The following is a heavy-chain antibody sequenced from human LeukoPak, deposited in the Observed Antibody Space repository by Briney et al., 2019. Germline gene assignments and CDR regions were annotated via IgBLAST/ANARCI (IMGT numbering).Heavy chain of an antibody. CDR2: IYPSDSDT. V-gene: IGHV5-51*01. D-gene: IGHD1-26*01. CDR1: GYNLITHW. J-gene: IGHJ3*01. CDR3: ALRSGTDDAYDV. Sequence: GESLKISCKGSGYNLITHWIGWVRQMPGKGLEWMGIIYPSDSDTRYSPSFEGQVTISADKSISTAYLQWSSLKASDTAMYYCALRSGTDDAYDVWGQGTLVTVSS.